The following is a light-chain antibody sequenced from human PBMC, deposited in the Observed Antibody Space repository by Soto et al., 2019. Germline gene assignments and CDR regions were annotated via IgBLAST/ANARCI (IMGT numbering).Light chain of an antibody. Sequence: QLVLTQSPSASASLGASVKLTCTLSSGHSSYAIAWHQKQPGKGPRYLMDLNNDGSHTKGDGIPDRFSGSSSGADRFIIISSLQSEDEADYYCQTWGTGFQFFGGGTKLTVL. J-gene: IGLJ2*01. V-gene: IGLV4-69*01. CDR2: LNNDGSH. CDR1: SGHSSYA. CDR3: QTWGTGFQF.